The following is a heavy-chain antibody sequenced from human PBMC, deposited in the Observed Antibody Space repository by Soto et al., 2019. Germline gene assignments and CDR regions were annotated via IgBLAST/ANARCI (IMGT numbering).Heavy chain of an antibody. CDR1: RDTFTSYD. D-gene: IGHD1-1*01. CDR2: MNPNTGNS. J-gene: IGHJ4*02. V-gene: IGHV1-8*01. CDR3: ARRAETNGWNGFGADKYYFDF. Sequence: SGQVCYNPSRDTFTSYDIYWVRQATGQGLEWMGSMNPNTGNSGYAQKFQGRVTMTSDTSISTAHMELSSLRSEDTDVYYCARRAETNGWNGFGADKYYFDFWGQGTLVTVCS.